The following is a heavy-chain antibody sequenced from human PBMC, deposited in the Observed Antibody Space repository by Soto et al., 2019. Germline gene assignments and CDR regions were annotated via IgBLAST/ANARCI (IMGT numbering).Heavy chain of an antibody. D-gene: IGHD1-7*01. Sequence: GSLRLSCAASGFTFRSYAMTWVRQAPGKGLEWISTIGGRGGNTYYADSVKGRFTISRDNSKNTLFLQMNSLRAEDTAVYYCAKGKKLELRPSWFDPWGQGTLVTVSS. V-gene: IGHV3-23*01. J-gene: IGHJ5*02. CDR3: AKGKKLELRPSWFDP. CDR2: IGGRGGNT. CDR1: GFTFRSYA.